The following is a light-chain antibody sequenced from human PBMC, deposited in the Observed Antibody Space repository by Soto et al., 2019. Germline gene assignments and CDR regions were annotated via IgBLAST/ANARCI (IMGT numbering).Light chain of an antibody. Sequence: QTVVTQPPSASGTPGQRVIISCSGSSSNIGSNTVNWYQQLPGTAPKLLIYSNDQRPSGVPDRFSGSKSGTSASLAISGLQSEDEAEYYCAAWDDSLNGYVFGTGTQLTVL. CDR3: AAWDDSLNGYV. V-gene: IGLV1-44*01. CDR2: SND. J-gene: IGLJ1*01. CDR1: SSNIGSNT.